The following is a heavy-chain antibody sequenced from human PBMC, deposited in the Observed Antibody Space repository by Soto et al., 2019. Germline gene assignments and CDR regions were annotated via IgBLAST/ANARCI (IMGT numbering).Heavy chain of an antibody. CDR3: ARRKDYGDFYFDY. CDR1: GGSISSYY. D-gene: IGHD4-17*01. CDR2: IYYSGST. V-gene: IGHV4-59*08. Sequence: PSETLSLTCTVSGGSISSYYWSWIRQPPGKGLEWIGYIYYSGSTNYNPSLKSRVTIPVDTSKNQFSLKLSSVTAADTAVYYCARRKDYGDFYFDYWGQGTLVTVSS. J-gene: IGHJ4*02.